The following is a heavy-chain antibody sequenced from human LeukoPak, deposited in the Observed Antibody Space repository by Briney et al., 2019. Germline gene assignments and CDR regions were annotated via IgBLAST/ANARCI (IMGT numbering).Heavy chain of an antibody. V-gene: IGHV1-18*01. J-gene: IGHJ3*02. CDR2: ISAYNGNT. CDR1: GYTFTSYG. Sequence: GAPVKVSCKASGYTFTSYGISWVRQAPGQGLEWMGWISAYNGNTNYAQKLQGRVTMTTDTSTSTAYMELRSLRSDDTAVYYCATITFGGVIASTDAFDIWGQGTMVTVSS. CDR3: ATITFGGVIASTDAFDI. D-gene: IGHD3-16*02.